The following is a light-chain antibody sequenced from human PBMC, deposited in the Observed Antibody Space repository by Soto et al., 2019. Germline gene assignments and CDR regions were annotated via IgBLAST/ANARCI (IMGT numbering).Light chain of an antibody. CDR1: QSVSNNY. CDR2: DAS. V-gene: IGKV3-20*01. J-gene: IGKJ1*01. CDR3: YQYGSTPPT. Sequence: IVLTQSPGNLSLSPGSSEPVTCLSSQSVSNNYLAWYQQRPGQAPRLLIYDASYRATGIPARFSGSGSGTDFTLTSSRLEPEDFVVFYCYQYGSTPPTFGQGTKVEIK.